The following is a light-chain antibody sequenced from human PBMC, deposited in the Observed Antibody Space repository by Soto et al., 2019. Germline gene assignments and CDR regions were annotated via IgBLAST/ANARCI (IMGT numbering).Light chain of an antibody. J-gene: IGKJ1*01. V-gene: IGKV1-5*03. Sequence: DIQMTQSPSTLSGSVGDRVTITCRASQTISSWLAWYQQKPGKAPKLLIYKASTLKSGVPSRFSGSGSGTEFTLTISSLQPDDFANSYCQHYNSYTEAFGQRTKVELK. CDR3: QHYNSYTEA. CDR2: KAS. CDR1: QTISSW.